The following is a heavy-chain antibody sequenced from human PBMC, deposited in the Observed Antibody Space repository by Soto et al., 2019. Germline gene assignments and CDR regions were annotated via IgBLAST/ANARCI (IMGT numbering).Heavy chain of an antibody. CDR2: IKQDGSER. CDR1: GFTFSTSW. D-gene: IGHD1-1*01. Sequence: PXGSLRLSCAAAGFTFSTSWMSWVRQAPGKGLEWVANIKQDGSERYYVDSVKGRFTISRDNARNSLYLQMNTLRAEDTAVYYCATDSGTSDYWGQGTLVTVSS. CDR3: ATDSGTSDY. V-gene: IGHV3-7*01. J-gene: IGHJ4*02.